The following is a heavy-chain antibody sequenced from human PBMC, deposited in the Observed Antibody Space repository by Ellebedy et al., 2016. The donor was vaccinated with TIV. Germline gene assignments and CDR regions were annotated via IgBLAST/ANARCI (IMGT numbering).Heavy chain of an antibody. CDR2: LKATDGSA. J-gene: IGHJ3*01. CDR3: ATGIYEDGVVIITRFDAFDF. D-gene: IGHD3-22*01. V-gene: IGHV1-46*01. CDR1: GNTFSSYC. Sequence: ASVKVSCKESGNTFSSYCVHWVRQAPGQGLQWMGVLKATDGSAIYAQKFQGRVTMTDDTSTDTAYMDLSSLRSEDTAVYYCATGIYEDGVVIITRFDAFDFWGQGTMVTVSS.